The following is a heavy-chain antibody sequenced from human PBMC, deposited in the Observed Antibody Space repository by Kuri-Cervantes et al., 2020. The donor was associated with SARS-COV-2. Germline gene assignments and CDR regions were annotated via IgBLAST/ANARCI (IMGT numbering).Heavy chain of an antibody. Sequence: ASVKVSCKASGGTFSSYAISWVRQAPGKGLEWMGGFDPEDGETIYAQKFQGRVTMTEDTSTDTAYMELSSLRSEDTAVYYCATGAVVVPAAYNWFDPWGQGTLVTVSS. CDR2: FDPEDGET. D-gene: IGHD2-2*01. CDR3: ATGAVVVPAAYNWFDP. J-gene: IGHJ5*02. CDR1: GGTFSSYA. V-gene: IGHV1-24*01.